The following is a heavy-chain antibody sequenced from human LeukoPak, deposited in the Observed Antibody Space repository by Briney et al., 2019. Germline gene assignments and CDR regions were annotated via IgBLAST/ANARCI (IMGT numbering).Heavy chain of an antibody. CDR2: INHSGST. CDR3: ARGLPYSYYCMDV. Sequence: SETLSLTCTVSGGSIRSNYYWTWIRQPPGKGLEWIGEINHSGSTDYNPSLKSRVTISIDTSKNHFSLKLTSVTAADTAVYYCARGLPYSYYCMDVWGKGTTVTVSS. V-gene: IGHV4-34*01. J-gene: IGHJ6*03. CDR1: GGSIRSNYY.